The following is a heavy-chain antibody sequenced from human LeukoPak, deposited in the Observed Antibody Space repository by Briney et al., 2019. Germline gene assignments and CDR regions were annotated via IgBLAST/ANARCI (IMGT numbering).Heavy chain of an antibody. J-gene: IGHJ4*02. V-gene: IGHV3-23*01. CDR3: AKDRNYYDSSGYYGFDY. Sequence: PGGSLRLSCAASGFTFSTYAMSWGRQAPGKGLEWVSGISGSDGSRYYADSVKGRFTISRDNSKNTLYLQMNSLRGEDTAVYYCAKDRNYYDSSGYYGFDYWGQGTRVTVSS. CDR1: GFTFSTYA. CDR2: ISGSDGSR. D-gene: IGHD3-22*01.